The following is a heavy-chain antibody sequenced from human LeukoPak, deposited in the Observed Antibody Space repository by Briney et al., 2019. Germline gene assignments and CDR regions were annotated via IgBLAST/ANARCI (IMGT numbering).Heavy chain of an antibody. Sequence: SGGSLRLSCAASGFTFSDYYMSWIRQAPGKGLEWVSYISSSTSYTNYADSVKGRFTISRDNAKNSLYLQMNSLRAEDTAVYYCARRNGWYTQPFDYWGQGTLVTVSS. CDR3: ARRNGWYTQPFDY. J-gene: IGHJ4*02. D-gene: IGHD6-19*01. V-gene: IGHV3-11*03. CDR1: GFTFSDYY. CDR2: ISSSTSYT.